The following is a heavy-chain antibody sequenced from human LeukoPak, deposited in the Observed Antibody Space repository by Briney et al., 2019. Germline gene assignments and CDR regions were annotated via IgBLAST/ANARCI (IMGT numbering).Heavy chain of an antibody. J-gene: IGHJ4*02. CDR2: IYYSGST. D-gene: IGHD2-2*01. Sequence: PSETLSLTCTVSGGSISSGDYYWSWIRQPPGKGLEWIGYIYYSGSTYYNPSLKSRVTISVDTSKNQFSLKLSSVTAADTAVYYCASTSIVVVPAAIDYWGQGTLVTASS. CDR3: ASTSIVVVPAAIDY. V-gene: IGHV4-30-4*08. CDR1: GGSISSGDYY.